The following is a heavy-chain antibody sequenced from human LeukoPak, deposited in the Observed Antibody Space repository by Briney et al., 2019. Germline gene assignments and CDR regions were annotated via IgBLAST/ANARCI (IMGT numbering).Heavy chain of an antibody. Sequence: GGSLRLSCAASGFTFTSYSMNWVRQAPGKGLEWVSTISGGGGSTYYADSVKGRFTISRDNSKNTLYLQVNSLRAEDTAVYYCAKGGKWDVTPFDYWGQGTLVTASS. CDR1: GFTFTSYS. CDR2: ISGGGGST. J-gene: IGHJ4*02. V-gene: IGHV3-23*01. CDR3: AKGGKWDVTPFDY. D-gene: IGHD1-26*01.